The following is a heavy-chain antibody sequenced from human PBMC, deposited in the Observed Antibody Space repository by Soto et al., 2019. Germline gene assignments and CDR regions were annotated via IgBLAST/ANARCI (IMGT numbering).Heavy chain of an antibody. D-gene: IGHD3-10*01. CDR3: ARDPIGGGTPYYCDF. V-gene: IGHV1-2*07. J-gene: IGHJ4*02. CDR1: GYTFSGYY. Sequence: QIQLVQSGAEVKKPGASVKVSCRASGYTFSGYYMHWLRQAPGQGPEWLGWINTDTCGTDSAHKFQGRVTMTRDTSIRTAYLELSSLRSDDTAVYYCARDPIGGGTPYYCDFWGQGTLVTVSS. CDR2: INTDTCGT.